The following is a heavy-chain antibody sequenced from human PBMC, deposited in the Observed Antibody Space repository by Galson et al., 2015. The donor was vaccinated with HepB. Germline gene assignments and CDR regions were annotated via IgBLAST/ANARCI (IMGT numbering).Heavy chain of an antibody. V-gene: IGHV3-23*01. J-gene: IGHJ4*02. CDR3: AKENQYGDYDFYYFDY. CDR1: GFTFSSYA. CDR2: ISGGGRST. Sequence: SLRLSCAASGFTFSSYAMSWVRQAPGKGLEWVSTISGGGRSTDYADSVKGRFTISRDNPKNTLSLQMNSLRAEDTAVYYCAKENQYGDYDFYYFDYWGQGTLVTVSS. D-gene: IGHD5-12*01.